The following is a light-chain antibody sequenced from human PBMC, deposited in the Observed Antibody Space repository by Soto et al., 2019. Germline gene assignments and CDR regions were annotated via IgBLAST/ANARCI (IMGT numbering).Light chain of an antibody. J-gene: IGKJ1*01. CDR3: QHYNSYSEA. CDR1: QDIKTY. CDR2: GAF. Sequence: IQLTQSPSSLSASIGDRVSITCRASQDIKTYVAWYQQKPGKAPKLLIYGAFTLQSGVPSRFNGSGSGTDFTLTISRLQPDDFATYYCQHYNSYSEAFGQGTKVELK. V-gene: IGKV1-9*01.